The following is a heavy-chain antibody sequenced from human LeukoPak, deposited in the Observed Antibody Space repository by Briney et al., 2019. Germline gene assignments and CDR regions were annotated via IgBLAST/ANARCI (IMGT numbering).Heavy chain of an antibody. D-gene: IGHD6-19*01. Sequence: GGSLRLSCAASSFTFSGFGMHWVRQAPGKGLEWVAFIRYDGSNKYFADSVKGRFTISRDNSKNTLYLQMNSLRTEDTAVYYCAKDNSGPDYWGQGTLVTVSS. CDR3: AKDNSGPDY. J-gene: IGHJ4*02. CDR2: IRYDGSNK. CDR1: SFTFSGFG. V-gene: IGHV3-30*02.